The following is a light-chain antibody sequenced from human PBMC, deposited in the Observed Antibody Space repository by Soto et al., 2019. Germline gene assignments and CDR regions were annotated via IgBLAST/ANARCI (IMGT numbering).Light chain of an antibody. J-gene: IGLJ2*01. CDR3: QSYDSSLSAVV. CDR2: DDN. Sequence: QSVLTQPPSVSGAPGQRVTISCIGSSSNIGAGYDVHWYQQLPGTAPKLLIYDDNNRPSGVPDRFSGSKSGTSASLAITGLQAEDEADYYCQSYDSSLSAVVFGGGTKLTVL. V-gene: IGLV1-40*01. CDR1: SSNIGAGYD.